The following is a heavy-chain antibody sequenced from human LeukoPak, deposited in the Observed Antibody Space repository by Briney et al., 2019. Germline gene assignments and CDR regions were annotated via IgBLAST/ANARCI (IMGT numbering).Heavy chain of an antibody. V-gene: IGHV3-23*01. J-gene: IGHJ4*02. CDR1: GFTFSNYA. Sequence: PGGSLRLSCAATGFTFSNYAMGWVRQAPGRGLEWVSAISNNGGSTYDADSMKGRFTISRDNSKNTLHLQMNSLRAEDTAVYHCARQLGYCSDGSCYFDYWGQGTLVTVSS. CDR2: ISNNGGST. D-gene: IGHD2-15*01. CDR3: ARQLGYCSDGSCYFDY.